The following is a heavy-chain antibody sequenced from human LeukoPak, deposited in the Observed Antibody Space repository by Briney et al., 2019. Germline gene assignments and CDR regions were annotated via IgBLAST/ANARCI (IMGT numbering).Heavy chain of an antibody. Sequence: GASVNVSCKASGFTFTSSAVQWVRQARGQRLEWIGWIVVGSGNTNYAQKFQERVTITRDMSTSTAYMELSSLRSEDTAVYYCAADPYYYDSSGYQFDYWGQGTLVTVSS. CDR2: IVVGSGNT. CDR3: AADPYYYDSSGYQFDY. D-gene: IGHD3-22*01. J-gene: IGHJ4*02. V-gene: IGHV1-58*01. CDR1: GFTFTSSA.